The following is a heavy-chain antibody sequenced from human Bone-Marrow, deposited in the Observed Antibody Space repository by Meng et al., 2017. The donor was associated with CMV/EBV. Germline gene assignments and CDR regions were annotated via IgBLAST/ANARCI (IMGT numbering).Heavy chain of an antibody. V-gene: IGHV3-9*01. CDR1: GFTFDDYA. CDR3: ARTIAVAGTWGYYYYGMDV. Sequence: SLKISCAASGFTFDDYAMHWVRQAPGKGLEWVSGISWNSGSIGYADSVKGRFTISRDNSKNTVHLQMNSLRPEDTVVYYCARTIAVAGTWGYYYYGMDVWGQGTTVTVSS. D-gene: IGHD6-19*01. J-gene: IGHJ6*02. CDR2: ISWNSGSI.